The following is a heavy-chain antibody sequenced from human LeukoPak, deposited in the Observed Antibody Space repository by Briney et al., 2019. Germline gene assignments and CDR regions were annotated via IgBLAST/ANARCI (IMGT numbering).Heavy chain of an antibody. D-gene: IGHD1-26*01. V-gene: IGHV4-39*07. Sequence: PSETLSLTCTVSGGSISSSTYSWGWIRQPPGKGLEWIGNIYYSGTTYYNASLKSRVTMSVDTSRNQFSLKLSSVTAADTAVYYCARQREPRRPIDYWGQGTLVTVSS. J-gene: IGHJ4*02. CDR1: GGSISSSTYS. CDR2: IYYSGTT. CDR3: ARQREPRRPIDY.